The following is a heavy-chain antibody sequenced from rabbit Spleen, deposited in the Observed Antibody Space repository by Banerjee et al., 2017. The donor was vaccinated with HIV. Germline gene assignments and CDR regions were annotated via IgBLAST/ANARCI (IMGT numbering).Heavy chain of an antibody. Sequence: QSLEESGGGLVKPGASLTLTCKASGFSFNSGNDMCWVRQAPGTGQECVACAYAGSSGSTYYASWAECRFTISKTSSTTVTLQMTSLTAADTATYFCARSTYGYDDYGDLYYAAMDLWGQGTLVTVS. CDR3: ARSTYGYDDYGDLYYAAMDL. D-gene: IGHD2-1*01. J-gene: IGHJ6*01. CDR1: GFSFNSGND. CDR2: AYAGSSGST. V-gene: IGHV1S40*01.